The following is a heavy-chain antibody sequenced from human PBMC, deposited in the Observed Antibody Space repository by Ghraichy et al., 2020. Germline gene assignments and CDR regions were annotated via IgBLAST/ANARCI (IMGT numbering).Heavy chain of an antibody. CDR3: ARRGYRGYDDMNV. D-gene: IGHD5-12*01. J-gene: IGHJ6*02. CDR2: MNTKIGET. V-gene: IGHV1-8*01. CDR1: GYTFTNYD. Sequence: ASVKVSCKASGYTFTNYDINWVRQATGQGLEWMGWMNTKIGETGYAQKFQGRVTMTRDTSIGTAYMELSSLTSEDTAVYYCARRGYRGYDDMNVWGQGTTVTVSS.